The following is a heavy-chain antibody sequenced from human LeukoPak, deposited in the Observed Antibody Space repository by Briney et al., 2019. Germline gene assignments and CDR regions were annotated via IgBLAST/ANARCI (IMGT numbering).Heavy chain of an antibody. D-gene: IGHD3-3*01. J-gene: IGHJ6*02. CDR2: INPNSGGT. V-gene: IGHV1-2*02. Sequence: ASVKVSCKASGYTFTGYYMHWVRQAPGQGLEWMGWINPNSGGTNYAQKFQGRVTMTRDTSISTAYMELSRLRSDDTAVYYCARDFGVVRDSPFYYYGMDVWGQGTTVTVSS. CDR3: ARDFGVVRDSPFYYYGMDV. CDR1: GYTFTGYY.